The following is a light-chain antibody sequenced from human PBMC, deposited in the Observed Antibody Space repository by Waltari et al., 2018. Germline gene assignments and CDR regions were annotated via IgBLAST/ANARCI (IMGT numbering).Light chain of an antibody. V-gene: IGLV1-51*01. CDR1: SSNIGNYV. J-gene: IGLJ2*01. Sequence: QSVLTQPLSVSAAPGQKVTISWSGSSSNIGNYVVSWYHQLPAATPKLLIYDKYKRPSRTPERFSASKSGTSATLDITGLRIWDEVDYYCATWDNSLTAVVFGRGTKLTVL. CDR3: ATWDNSLTAVV. CDR2: DKY.